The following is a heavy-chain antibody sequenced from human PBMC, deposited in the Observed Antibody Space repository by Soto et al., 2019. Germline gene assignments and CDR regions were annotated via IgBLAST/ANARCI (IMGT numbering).Heavy chain of an antibody. D-gene: IGHD6-6*01. CDR2: TGLNGRTT. CDR3: ATVHSTSRSFDY. Sequence: PGGSLRLSCKASGFTFRSYAMSWVRQAPGKGLEWVSTTGLNGRTTYYADSVKGRFTVSRDNTKNTLDLQMASLRAEDTAAYYCATVHSTSRSFDYWGQGTLVTVSS. V-gene: IGHV3-23*01. J-gene: IGHJ4*02. CDR1: GFTFRSYA.